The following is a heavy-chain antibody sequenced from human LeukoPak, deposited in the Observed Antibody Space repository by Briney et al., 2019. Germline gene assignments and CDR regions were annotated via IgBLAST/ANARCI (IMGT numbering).Heavy chain of an antibody. V-gene: IGHV3-21*01. J-gene: IGHJ4*02. CDR3: ASSEG. Sequence: ETLSLTCAVYGGSFSGYYWNWVRQAPGKGLEWVSSISSSSSYIYYADSVKGRFTISRDNAKNSLYLQMNSLRAEDTAVYYCASSEGWGQGTLVTVSS. CDR1: GGSFSGYY. CDR2: ISSSSSYI.